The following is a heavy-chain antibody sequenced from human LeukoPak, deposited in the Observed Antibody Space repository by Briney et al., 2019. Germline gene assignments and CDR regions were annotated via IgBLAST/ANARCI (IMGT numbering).Heavy chain of an antibody. CDR1: RFTFSSYA. Sequence: GRSLRLSCAASRFTFSSYAMHWVRHAPGKGLEWVAVISYNGSNKYYTDSVKGRFTISRDNSKTTLYLQMNSLRAEDAAVYYCGKEQRGRFDYWGQGTLVTVSS. CDR3: GKEQRGRFDY. D-gene: IGHD1-1*01. V-gene: IGHV3-30*18. J-gene: IGHJ4*02. CDR2: ISYNGSNK.